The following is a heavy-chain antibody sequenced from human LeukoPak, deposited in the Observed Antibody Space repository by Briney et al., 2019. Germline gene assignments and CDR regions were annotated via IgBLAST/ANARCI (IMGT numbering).Heavy chain of an antibody. V-gene: IGHV4-59*12. J-gene: IGHJ4*02. CDR2: IYHSGST. Sequence: SETLSLTCTVSGGSISSYYWSWIRQPPGKGLEWIGYIYHSGSTNYNPSLRSRVTISVDTSKNQLSLKLSSVTAADTAVYYCATIVVVIGALDYWGQGTLVTVSS. CDR1: GGSISSYY. D-gene: IGHD3-22*01. CDR3: ATIVVVIGALDY.